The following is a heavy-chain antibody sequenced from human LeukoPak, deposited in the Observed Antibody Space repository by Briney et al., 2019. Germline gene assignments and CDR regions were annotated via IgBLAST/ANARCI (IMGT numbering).Heavy chain of an antibody. D-gene: IGHD4-17*01. V-gene: IGHV4-59*01. CDR3: ARSDGGTTVTTNY. J-gene: IGHJ4*02. CDR2: IYYRGTT. CDR1: GDSIDRYY. Sequence: SETLSLPCTVCGDSIDRYYWIGLRQPPGRGLEGIGYIYYRGTTSYNPFLKSRVTISVDTSKNQFSLKLSSVTAADTAGYYCARSDGGTTVTTNYWGQGTLVTVSS.